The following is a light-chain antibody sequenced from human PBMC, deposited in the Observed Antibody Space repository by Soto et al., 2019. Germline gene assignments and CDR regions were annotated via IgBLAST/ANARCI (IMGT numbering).Light chain of an antibody. Sequence: ERVMTQSPATLSSSPCEIVTFSFRSSQSFSRNLAWYQQKPSHCPRLLIYGASSRATGIPDRFSGSGSGTAFTLTITGLQSEDFAVYYCQQYQKWPPITFGQGTRLENK. CDR2: GAS. V-gene: IGKV3-15*01. CDR1: QSFSRN. J-gene: IGKJ5*01. CDR3: QQYQKWPPIT.